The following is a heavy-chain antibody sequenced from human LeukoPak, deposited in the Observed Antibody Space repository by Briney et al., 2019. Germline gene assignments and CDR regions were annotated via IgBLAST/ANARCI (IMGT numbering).Heavy chain of an antibody. V-gene: IGHV4-59*01. D-gene: IGHD2-2*01. J-gene: IGHJ4*02. Sequence: SETLSLTCAVSGGSISSYYWSWIRQPPGKGLEWIGYIYYSGSTNYNPSLKGRVTISVDTSKNQFSLKLSSVTAADTAVYYCARAGVVVPAPNFDYWGQGTLVTVPS. CDR2: IYYSGST. CDR3: ARAGVVVPAPNFDY. CDR1: GGSISSYY.